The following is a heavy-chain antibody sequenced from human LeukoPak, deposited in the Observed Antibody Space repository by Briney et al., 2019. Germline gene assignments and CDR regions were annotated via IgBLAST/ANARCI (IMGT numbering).Heavy chain of an antibody. CDR2: IYYSGNT. CDR3: ARRPPGDPLDY. J-gene: IGHJ4*02. V-gene: IGHV4-59*08. Sequence: SETLSLTCTVSGGSISSYYWSWIRQPSGKGLEWIGYIYYSGNTIYNPSLKSRVTISVDTSKNQFSLKLSSVTAADTAVYYCARRPPGDPLDYWGQGTLVTVSS. D-gene: IGHD3-16*01. CDR1: GGSISSYY.